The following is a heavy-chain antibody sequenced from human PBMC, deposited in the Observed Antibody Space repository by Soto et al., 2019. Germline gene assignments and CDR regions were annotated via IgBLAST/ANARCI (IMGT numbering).Heavy chain of an antibody. J-gene: IGHJ3*02. CDR3: ARTCSGGSCYSMADAFDI. V-gene: IGHV1-46*03. D-gene: IGHD2-15*01. CDR1: GYTFTSYY. CDR2: INPSGGST. Sequence: ASVKVSCKASGYTFTSYYMHWVRQAPGQGLEWMGIINPSGGSTGYAQKFQGRVTMTRDTSTSTVYMELSSLRSEDTAVCYCARTCSGGSCYSMADAFDIWGQGTMVTVS.